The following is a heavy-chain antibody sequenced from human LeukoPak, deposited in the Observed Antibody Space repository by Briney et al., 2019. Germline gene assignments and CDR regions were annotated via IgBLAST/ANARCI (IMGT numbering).Heavy chain of an antibody. CDR2: IIPIFGTA. Sequence: SVKVSCKASGGTFSSYAISWVRQAPGQGLEWMGGIIPIFGTANYAQKFQGRVTITADESTSTAYMELSSLRSEDTAVYYCARPSRRDGVLRFLEWSHWGQGTLVTVSS. V-gene: IGHV1-69*13. CDR3: ARPSRRDGVLRFLEWSH. CDR1: GGTFSSYA. J-gene: IGHJ4*02. D-gene: IGHD3-3*01.